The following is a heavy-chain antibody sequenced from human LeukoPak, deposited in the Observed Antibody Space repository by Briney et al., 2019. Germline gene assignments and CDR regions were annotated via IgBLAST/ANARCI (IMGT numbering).Heavy chain of an antibody. J-gene: IGHJ6*03. CDR2: INPNSGGT. D-gene: IGHD2-2*01. Sequence: ASVKVSCKASGYTFTDYYLHWVRLAPGQGLEWMGWINPNSGGTNYAQKFQDRVTMTKDTSISTAYMELSRLRSDDTAVYYCARDRRSNTARYYYMDVWGKGTAVTVS. V-gene: IGHV1-2*02. CDR3: ARDRRSNTARYYYMDV. CDR1: GYTFTDYY.